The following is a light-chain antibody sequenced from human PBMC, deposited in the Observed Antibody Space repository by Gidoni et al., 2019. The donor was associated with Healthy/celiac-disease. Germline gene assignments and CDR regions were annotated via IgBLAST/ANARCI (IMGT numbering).Light chain of an antibody. V-gene: IGLV1-44*01. CDR3: ATWVDRLNGLK. Sequence: QSVLTQPPPASGPPGQPITISCSESTSNIASNPVNWYQHIPGASPKLLIYSNSQRPSGVPDRFSGSKSGTSASLAISDLQSEDEVDYYCATWVDRLNGLKFGGGTKLTVL. CDR1: TSNIASNP. J-gene: IGLJ2*01. CDR2: SNS.